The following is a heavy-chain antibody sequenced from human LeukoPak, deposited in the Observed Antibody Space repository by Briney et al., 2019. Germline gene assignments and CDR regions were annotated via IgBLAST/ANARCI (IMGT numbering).Heavy chain of an antibody. J-gene: IGHJ4*02. V-gene: IGHV3-23*01. D-gene: IGHD4-23*01. CDR2: ISASGADT. CDR1: GFTFSSYA. Sequence: GGSLRLSCAASGFTFSSYAMAWVRQSPGKGLEWVSTISASGADTYYADSVRGRFTISRDNSRNALYLQLSRLRVDDTAFYYCPKPLLTPGNWGPGTLVTVSS. CDR3: PKPLLTPGN.